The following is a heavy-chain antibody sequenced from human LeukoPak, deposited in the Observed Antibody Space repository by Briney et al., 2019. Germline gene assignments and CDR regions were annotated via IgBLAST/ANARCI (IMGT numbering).Heavy chain of an antibody. CDR3: AKVDRSSSSGVSSVDY. Sequence: GGSLRLSCAASGFTFSSYGMHWVRQAPGKGLEWVAVISYDGSNKYYADSVKGRFTISRDNSKNTLYLQMNSLRAEDRAVYYCAKVDRSSSSGVSSVDYWGQGTLVTVSS. V-gene: IGHV3-30*18. CDR2: ISYDGSNK. CDR1: GFTFSSYG. J-gene: IGHJ4*02. D-gene: IGHD6-6*01.